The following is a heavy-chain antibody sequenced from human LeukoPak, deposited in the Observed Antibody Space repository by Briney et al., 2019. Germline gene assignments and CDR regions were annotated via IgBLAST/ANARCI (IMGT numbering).Heavy chain of an antibody. Sequence: GGSLRLSCAASGFTFSTYWMHWVRQAPGKGLVWVSRINTDGIIITYAGSVKGRFTISRDNAKNTVYLQMNSLRDEDTAMYYCVAGLGNYWGQGTLVTVSS. J-gene: IGHJ4*02. D-gene: IGHD6-13*01. V-gene: IGHV3-74*03. CDR3: VAGLGNY. CDR1: GFTFSTYW. CDR2: INTDGIII.